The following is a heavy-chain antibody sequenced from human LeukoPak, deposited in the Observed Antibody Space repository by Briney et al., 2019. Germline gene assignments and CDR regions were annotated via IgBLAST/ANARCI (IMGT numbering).Heavy chain of an antibody. Sequence: PWGALRLSCAASAFTFSTYWMTWVRQAPGKGLECVANIKPDGSEKYYVDSVEGRFTISRDNAKNSLYLQMNSLRAEDTALYYCARGGTWDLDYWGQGTLVTVSS. CDR3: ARGGTWDLDY. V-gene: IGHV3-7*01. CDR2: IKPDGSEK. J-gene: IGHJ4*02. CDR1: AFTFSTYW. D-gene: IGHD1-1*01.